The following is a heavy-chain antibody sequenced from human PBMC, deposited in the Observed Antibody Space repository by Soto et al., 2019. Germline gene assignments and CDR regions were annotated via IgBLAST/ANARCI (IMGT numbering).Heavy chain of an antibody. CDR3: ASPLGY. Sequence: SETLSLTCTVSGASINSDYWSWIRRPAGKGLEWIGRIYTSGSTNYNPSLKSRVTMSVDTSKNQFSLKLSSVTAADAAVYYCASPLGYWGQGTLVTVSS. CDR2: IYTSGST. V-gene: IGHV4-4*07. CDR1: GASINSDY. J-gene: IGHJ4*02.